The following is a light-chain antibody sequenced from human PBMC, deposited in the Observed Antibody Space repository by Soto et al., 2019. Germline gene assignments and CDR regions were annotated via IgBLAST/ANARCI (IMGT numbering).Light chain of an antibody. CDR3: QQYGSSRIT. CDR1: QSVSSSY. J-gene: IGKJ5*01. Sequence: EIVLTQSPGTLSLSPGERATLSCRASQSVSSSYLAWYQQKPGQAPRPLIYGASSRATGIPDRFSGSGSGTDFTLTISRLEPEDFAVYYCQQYGSSRITFGQGTRLEIK. V-gene: IGKV3-20*01. CDR2: GAS.